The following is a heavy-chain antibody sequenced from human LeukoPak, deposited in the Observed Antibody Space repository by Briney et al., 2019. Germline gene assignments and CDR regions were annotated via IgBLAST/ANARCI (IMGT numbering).Heavy chain of an antibody. Sequence: GVTLRLYCAVSRFTFSTSPMGWVPQAPGKGLEWVSSIHAGVSDPLCAVSVQGRCTIYRDNYKNVLSLQLNNLRAEDTAIYFCANGGRHFNRFYKWAQRTLVTVST. J-gene: IGHJ4*02. D-gene: IGHD1-14*01. CDR2: IHAGVSDP. CDR1: RFTFSTSP. CDR3: ANGGRHFNRFYK. V-gene: IGHV3-23*01.